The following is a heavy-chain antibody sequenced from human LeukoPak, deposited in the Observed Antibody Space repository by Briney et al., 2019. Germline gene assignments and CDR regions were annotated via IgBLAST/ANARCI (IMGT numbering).Heavy chain of an antibody. CDR1: GFTFSRYA. CDR3: ARDIEEYFDY. D-gene: IGHD2-15*01. V-gene: IGHV3-30-3*01. J-gene: IGHJ4*02. CDR2: ISYDGGSK. Sequence: QPGGSLRLSCPASGFTFSRYAMHWVRQAPGKGLDWVAVISYDGGSKYYADSVKGRFTISRDNSKNTLYLQMTSLRTDDTAVYHCARDIEEYFDYWGQGTLVTVSS.